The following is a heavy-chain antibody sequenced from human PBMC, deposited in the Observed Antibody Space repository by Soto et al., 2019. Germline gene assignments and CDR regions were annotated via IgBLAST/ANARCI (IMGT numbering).Heavy chain of an antibody. CDR3: ARTFTSGRSPDY. Sequence: QVQLQESGPGLVKPSETLSLTCTVSGGSVSSGSYCWTWIRQPPGKGLEWNGYIYNSGSTNYNPALKSRVTISVDTSKNQSSLKLSSVTAADAAVYYCARTFTSGRSPDYWGQGTLVTVSS. CDR1: GGSVSSGSYC. D-gene: IGHD6-19*01. CDR2: IYNSGST. V-gene: IGHV4-61*01. J-gene: IGHJ4*02.